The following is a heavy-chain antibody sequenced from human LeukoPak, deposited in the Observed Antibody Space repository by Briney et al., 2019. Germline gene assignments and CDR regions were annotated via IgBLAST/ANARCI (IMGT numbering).Heavy chain of an antibody. CDR3: ARDSSDWNGEYYYYMDV. V-gene: IGHV3-48*01. Sequence: PGGSLRLSCAASGFTVSSNYMNWVRQAPGKGLEWVSYISSGSSTIYYADSVKGRFTISRDNAKNSLYLQMNSLRAEDTAVYYCARDSSDWNGEYYYYMDVWGKGTTVTVSS. J-gene: IGHJ6*03. CDR2: ISSGSSTI. CDR1: GFTVSSNY. D-gene: IGHD1-1*01.